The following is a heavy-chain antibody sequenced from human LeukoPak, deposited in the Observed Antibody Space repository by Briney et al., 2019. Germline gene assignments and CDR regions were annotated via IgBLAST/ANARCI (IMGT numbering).Heavy chain of an antibody. Sequence: ASETLSLTCTVSGGSINSYYWSWIRQPPGKGLEWIGEINHSGSTNYNPSLKSRVTISVDTSKNQFSLKLSSVTAADTAVYYCAAFRSLGYYYYYMDVWGKGTTVTVSS. CDR2: INHSGST. CDR3: AAFRSLGYYYYYMDV. D-gene: IGHD3-16*01. J-gene: IGHJ6*03. CDR1: GGSINSYY. V-gene: IGHV4-34*01.